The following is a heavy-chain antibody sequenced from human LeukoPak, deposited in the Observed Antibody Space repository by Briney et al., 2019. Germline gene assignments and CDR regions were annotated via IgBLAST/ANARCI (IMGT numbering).Heavy chain of an antibody. J-gene: IGHJ5*02. V-gene: IGHV1-2*02. D-gene: IGHD6-13*01. CDR2: INPNSGGT. CDR1: GYTFTGYY. Sequence: ASVKVSCKASGYTFTGYYMHWVRQAPGQGLEWMGWINPNSGGTNYAQKFQGRVTMTRDTSISTAYMELSRLRSDDTAVYYCAREVGIAAGRWFDPWGQGTLVTVSS. CDR3: AREVGIAAGRWFDP.